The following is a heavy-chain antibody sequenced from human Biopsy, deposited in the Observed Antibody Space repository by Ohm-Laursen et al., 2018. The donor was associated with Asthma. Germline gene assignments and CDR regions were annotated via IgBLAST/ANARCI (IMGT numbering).Heavy chain of an antibody. J-gene: IGHJ4*02. Sequence: SLRLSCAASGFTFRSYAMHWVRQAPGKGLEWVAVGGSYYDGGLKYYADSVNGRFTVSRDDSKNTLYPQMNSLRPDDTAVYYCARDVMEWYLPAFDFWGQGTLVTVSS. D-gene: IGHD3-3*01. V-gene: IGHV3-30-3*01. CDR2: GGSYYDGGLK. CDR1: GFTFRSYA. CDR3: ARDVMEWYLPAFDF.